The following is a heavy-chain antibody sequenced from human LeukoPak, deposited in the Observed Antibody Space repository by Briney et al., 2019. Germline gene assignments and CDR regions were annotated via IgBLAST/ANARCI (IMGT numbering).Heavy chain of an antibody. J-gene: IGHJ6*03. Sequence: GGSLRLSCAASGFTFSSYAMHWVRQAPGKGLEWVAVISYDGSNKYYADSVKGRFTISRDNSKNTLYLQMNSLRAEDTAVYYCARPRLTRESMGYMDVWGKGTTVTVSS. CDR2: ISYDGSNK. CDR3: ARPRLTRESMGYMDV. D-gene: IGHD5-24*01. CDR1: GFTFSSYA. V-gene: IGHV3-30*04.